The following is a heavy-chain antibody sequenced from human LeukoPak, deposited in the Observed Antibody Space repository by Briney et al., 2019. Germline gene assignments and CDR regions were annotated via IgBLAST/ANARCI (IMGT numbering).Heavy chain of an antibody. CDR3: ATAPPPRIAAAGTSYYYYGMDV. CDR1: GYTLTELS. Sequence: VASVTVSCKVSGYTLTELSMHWVRQAPGKGLEWMGGFDPEDGETIYAQKFQGRVTMTEDTSTDTAYMELSSLRSEDTAVYYCATAPPPRIAAAGTSYYYYGMDVWGQGTTVTVSS. CDR2: FDPEDGET. V-gene: IGHV1-24*01. D-gene: IGHD6-13*01. J-gene: IGHJ6*02.